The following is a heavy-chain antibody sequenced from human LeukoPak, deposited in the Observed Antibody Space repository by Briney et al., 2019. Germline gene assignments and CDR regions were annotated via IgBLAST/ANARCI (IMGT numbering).Heavy chain of an antibody. CDR2: INTDTGNP. D-gene: IGHD6-13*01. V-gene: IGHV7-4-1*02. CDR3: ARTQSSWYGAVYYYMDV. CDR1: GYKFISYA. Sequence: ASVNVSCKGSGYKFISYAMNWVRQAPGQGPEWMGWINTDTGNPTYARGFTGQYVFSVDTSVTTAYLQINSLRTEDTAVYYCARTQSSWYGAVYYYMDVWGKGTTVTVSS. J-gene: IGHJ6*03.